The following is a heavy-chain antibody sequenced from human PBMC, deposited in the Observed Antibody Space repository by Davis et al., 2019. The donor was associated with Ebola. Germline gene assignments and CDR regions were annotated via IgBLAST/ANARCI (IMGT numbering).Heavy chain of an antibody. CDR2: IIPILGIA. J-gene: IGHJ6*02. CDR1: GGTFSSYA. D-gene: IGHD3-3*01. V-gene: IGHV1-69*04. CDR3: ARDWYYDFWSGYYRGGNYYYGMDV. Sequence: SVKVSCKASGGTFSSYAISWVRQAPGHGLEWMGRIIPILGIANYAQKFQGRVTMTRDTSTSTVYMELSSLRSEDTAVYYCARDWYYDFWSGYYRGGNYYYGMDVWGQGTTVTVSS.